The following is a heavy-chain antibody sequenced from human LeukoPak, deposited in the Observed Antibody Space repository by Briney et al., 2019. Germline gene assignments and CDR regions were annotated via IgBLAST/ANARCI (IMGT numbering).Heavy chain of an antibody. CDR2: INPNSGGT. CDR3: ARVRVRGCSSTSCYTRWFDP. J-gene: IGHJ5*02. D-gene: IGHD2-2*02. CDR1: GYTFTGYY. V-gene: IGHV1-2*02. Sequence: ASVKVSCKASGYTFTGYYMHWVRQAPGQGLEWMGWINPNSGGTNYAQKFQGRVTMTRDTSISTAYMELSRLRSDDTAVYYCARVRVRGCSSTSCYTRWFDPWGQGTLVTVSS.